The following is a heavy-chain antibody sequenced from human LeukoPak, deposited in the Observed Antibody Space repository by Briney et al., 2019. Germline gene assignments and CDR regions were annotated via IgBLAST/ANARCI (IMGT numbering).Heavy chain of an antibody. J-gene: IGHJ4*02. D-gene: IGHD5/OR15-5a*01. CDR2: MHYSGST. CDR1: GGSISSGGYS. CDR3: WAIVSAIKLDS. V-gene: IGHV4-30-2*03. Sequence: SETLSLTCAVSGGSISSGGYSWSWIRQPPGKGLEWIGAMHYSGSTYHNPSLNSRVTISVDTSKSQFSLKLTSVTAADTAVYYCWAIVSAIKLDSWGQGTLVTVSS.